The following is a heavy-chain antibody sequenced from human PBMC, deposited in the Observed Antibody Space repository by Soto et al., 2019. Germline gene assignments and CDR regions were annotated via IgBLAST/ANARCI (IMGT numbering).Heavy chain of an antibody. CDR1: GFTFSSYE. D-gene: IGHD3-3*01. CDR2: ISSSGSTI. J-gene: IGHJ5*02. Sequence: HPGGSLRLSCAASGFTFSSYEMNWVRQAPGKGLEWVSYISSSGSTIYYADSVKGRFTISRDNAKNSLYLQMNSLRAEDTAVYYCARAHLRFLEWAQVEAHNWFDPWCQGTLVTVSS. CDR3: ARAHLRFLEWAQVEAHNWFDP. V-gene: IGHV3-48*03.